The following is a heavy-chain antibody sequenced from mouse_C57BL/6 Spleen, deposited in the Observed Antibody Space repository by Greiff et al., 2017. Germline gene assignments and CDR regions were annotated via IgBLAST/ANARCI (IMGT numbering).Heavy chain of an antibody. CDR2: ISSGSSTI. Sequence: EVPGVVSGGGLVKPGGSLKLSCAASGFTFSDYGMHWVRQAPEKGLEWVAYISSGSSTIYYADTVKGRFTISRDNAKNTLFLQMTSLSAEATAMYYCARRPVVATVAMYCRGQAISVTFSS. D-gene: IGHD1-1*01. CDR3: ARRPVVATVAMYC. J-gene: IGHJ4*01. V-gene: IGHV5-17*01. CDR1: GFTFSDYG.